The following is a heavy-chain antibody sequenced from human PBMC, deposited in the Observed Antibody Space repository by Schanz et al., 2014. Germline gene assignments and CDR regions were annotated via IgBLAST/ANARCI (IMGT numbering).Heavy chain of an antibody. J-gene: IGHJ4*02. Sequence: QVQLVQSGAEVKKPGASVKVSCKASGYTFTSYYMHWVRQAPGQGLEWMRIINPSGGSTSYAQKFQGRVTMTRDTSTSTVYMELSSLRSEDTTVYYCARDGEAAAGCDYWGQGTLVNVSS. CDR1: GYTFTSYY. D-gene: IGHD6-13*01. CDR2: INPSGGST. V-gene: IGHV1-46*03. CDR3: ARDGEAAAGCDY.